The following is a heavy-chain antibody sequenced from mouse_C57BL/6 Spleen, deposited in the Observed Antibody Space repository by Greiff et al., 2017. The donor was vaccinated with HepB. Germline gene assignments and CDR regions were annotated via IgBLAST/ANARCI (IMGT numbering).Heavy chain of an antibody. CDR1: GFSLTSYG. Sequence: VQLQQSGPGLVQPSQSLSITCTVSGFSLTSYGVHWVRQSPGKGLEWLGVIWSGGSTDYNAAFISRLSISKDNSKSQVFFKMNSLQADDTAIYYCARNWGGLGRERYAMDYWGQGTSVTVSS. D-gene: IGHD4-1*01. CDR3: ARNWGGLGRERYAMDY. V-gene: IGHV2-2*01. CDR2: IWSGGST. J-gene: IGHJ4*01.